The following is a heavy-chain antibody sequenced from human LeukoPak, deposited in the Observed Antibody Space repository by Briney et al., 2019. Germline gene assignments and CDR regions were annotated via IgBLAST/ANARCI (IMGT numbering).Heavy chain of an antibody. V-gene: IGHV4-31*03. CDR3: ARVRFGEANPCDY. CDR2: MYHSGNA. Sequence: PSETLSLTCTVSGDSIDSGGYYWSWIRQHPGKDLEWIGHMYHSGNAYYNPSLESRVTISMDTSKNQFSLKLTSVTAADTAVYFCARVRFGEANPCDYWGQGTLVTVSS. CDR1: GDSIDSGGYY. D-gene: IGHD3-10*01. J-gene: IGHJ4*02.